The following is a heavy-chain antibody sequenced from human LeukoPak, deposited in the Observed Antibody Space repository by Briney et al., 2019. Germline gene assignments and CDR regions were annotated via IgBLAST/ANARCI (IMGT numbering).Heavy chain of an antibody. CDR3: AGDFSEWTLTSSYYGMDV. D-gene: IGHD1-14*01. V-gene: IGHV1-46*01. CDR2: INPSGGST. J-gene: IGHJ6*02. CDR1: GYTFTSYY. Sequence: ASVKVSCKASGYTFTSYYMHWVRQAPGQGLEWMGIINPSGGSTSYAQKFQGRVTMTRDTSTSTVYMELSSLRSEGTAADYCAGDFSEWTLTSSYYGMDVWGQGTRVTVS.